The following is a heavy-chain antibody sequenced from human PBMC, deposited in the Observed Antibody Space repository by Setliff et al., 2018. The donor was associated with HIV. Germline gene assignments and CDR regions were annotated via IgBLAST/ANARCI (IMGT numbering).Heavy chain of an antibody. Sequence: ASVKVSCKASGYTFTGYFMHWVRQAPGQGLEWMGCINLNTGNTNNAQKFQGRVIVTRDTSINTAYVELRSLRLDDTAVYFCARGRTYDSSGYIGNWFDPWGQGTLVTVSS. J-gene: IGHJ5*02. V-gene: IGHV1-2*02. CDR2: INLNTGNT. CDR1: GYTFTGYF. CDR3: ARGRTYDSSGYIGNWFDP. D-gene: IGHD3-22*01.